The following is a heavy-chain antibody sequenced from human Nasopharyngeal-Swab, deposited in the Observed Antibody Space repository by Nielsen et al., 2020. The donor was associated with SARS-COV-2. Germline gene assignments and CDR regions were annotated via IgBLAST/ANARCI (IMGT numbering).Heavy chain of an antibody. CDR2: IYTSGST. J-gene: IGHJ4*02. Sequence: LKLSCPVSGGSISRGSYYWSWIRQPAGKGLEWIGRIYTSGSTNYNPSLKSRVTISVDTSKNQFSLKLSSVTAADTAVYYCAREFSPYDSSGYSDYWGQGTLVTVSS. D-gene: IGHD3-22*01. CDR1: GGSISRGSYY. CDR3: AREFSPYDSSGYSDY. V-gene: IGHV4-61*02.